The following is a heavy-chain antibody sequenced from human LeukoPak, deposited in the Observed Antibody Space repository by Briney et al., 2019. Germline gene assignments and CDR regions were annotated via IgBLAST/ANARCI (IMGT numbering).Heavy chain of an antibody. J-gene: IGHJ6*03. CDR2: MNHRGST. CDR3: AGPRGYSSSWSYYYYYYYMDV. D-gene: IGHD6-13*01. Sequence: NPSETLSLTCAVYGDSFSGYYWSWLRQPPGKGLEGIGEMNHRGSTNYNPSLKSRVTISVDTSKNQFSLKLSSVTAADTAVYYCAGPRGYSSSWSYYYYYYYMDVWGKGTTVTISS. V-gene: IGHV4-34*01. CDR1: GDSFSGYY.